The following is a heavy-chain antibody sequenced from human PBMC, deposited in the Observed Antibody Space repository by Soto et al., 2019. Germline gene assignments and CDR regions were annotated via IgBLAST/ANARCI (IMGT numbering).Heavy chain of an antibody. Sequence: PGESLKISCKGSGYTFAGYWITWVRQKPGKGLEWMGRIDPSDSQTYYSPSFRGHVTISATKSITTVFLQWSSLRASDTAMYYCARQIYDSDTGPNFQYYFDSWGQGTPVTVSS. CDR3: ARQIYDSDTGPNFQYYFDS. CDR2: IDPSDSQT. V-gene: IGHV5-10-1*01. D-gene: IGHD3-22*01. J-gene: IGHJ4*02. CDR1: GYTFAGYW.